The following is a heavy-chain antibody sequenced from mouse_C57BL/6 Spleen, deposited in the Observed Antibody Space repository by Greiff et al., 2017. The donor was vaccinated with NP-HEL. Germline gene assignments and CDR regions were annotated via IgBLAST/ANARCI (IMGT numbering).Heavy chain of an antibody. CDR3: ARQDDYGSSYHFDV. CDR2: ISGGGGNT. V-gene: IGHV5-9*01. CDR1: GFTFSSYT. Sequence: EVKLVESGGGLVKPGGSLKLSCAASGFTFSSYTMSWVRQTPEKRLEWVATISGGGGNTYYPDSVKGRFTISRDNAKNTLYLQMSSLRSEDTALYYCARQDDYGSSYHFDVWGTGTTVTVSS. D-gene: IGHD1-1*01. J-gene: IGHJ1*03.